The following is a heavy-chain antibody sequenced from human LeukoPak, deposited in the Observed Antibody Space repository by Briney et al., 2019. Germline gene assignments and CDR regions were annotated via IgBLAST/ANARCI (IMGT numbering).Heavy chain of an antibody. CDR2: ISSSGTYI. CDR1: GYTFSDYS. Sequence: GGSLRLSCAPSGYTFSDYSVNWGCQLPGKGLEWVSSISSSGTYIYYADSVKGRFTISRDNAKNSLFLQMNSLRAEDTAVYYCVSGNDPDYVWGTYRLDAFDIWGEGTMVIVSS. D-gene: IGHD3-16*02. V-gene: IGHV3-21*01. J-gene: IGHJ3*02. CDR3: VSGNDPDYVWGTYRLDAFDI.